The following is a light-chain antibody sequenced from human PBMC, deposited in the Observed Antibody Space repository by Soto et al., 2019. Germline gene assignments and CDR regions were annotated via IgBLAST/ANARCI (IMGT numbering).Light chain of an antibody. CDR1: QNISTY. CDR3: QQSYKTPVT. J-gene: IGKJ5*01. V-gene: IGKV1-39*01. CDR2: GAS. Sequence: DIQMTQSPSSLTASVGDRVTITCRASQNISTYLNWYQQKPGKAPKFLMYGASSLQSGVPVRFGGSGSGTDFTLTISSLQPEDFATYYCQQSYKTPVTFGQGTRLEIK.